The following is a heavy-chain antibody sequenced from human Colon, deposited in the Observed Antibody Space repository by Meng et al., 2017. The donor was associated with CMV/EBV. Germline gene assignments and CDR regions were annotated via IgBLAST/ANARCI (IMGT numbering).Heavy chain of an antibody. J-gene: IGHJ5*02. CDR3: ARATVQGINWFDP. D-gene: IGHD4-17*01. CDR1: GFAFSSYV. V-gene: IGHV3-74*01. Sequence: GESLKISCAASGFAFSSYVMHWVRQAPGKGLVWVSRISHDGTVTTYADSVRGRFTVSRDNAQNTLYLQMNSLRAEDTAVYYCARATVQGINWFDPWGQGTLVTSPQ. CDR2: ISHDGTVT.